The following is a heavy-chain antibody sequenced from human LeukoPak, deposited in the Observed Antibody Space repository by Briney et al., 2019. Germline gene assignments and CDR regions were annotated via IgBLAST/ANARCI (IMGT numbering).Heavy chain of an antibody. Sequence: GGSLRLSCAASGFTFSSYAMSWVRQAPGKGLEWVSAISGRGGSTYYADSVKGRFTISRDNSKNTLYLQMNSRRAEDTAVYYFAKGRARYCSGGSCYSPYWYFDLWGRGTLVTVSS. D-gene: IGHD2-15*01. CDR3: AKGRARYCSGGSCYSPYWYFDL. CDR2: ISGRGGST. CDR1: GFTFSSYA. V-gene: IGHV3-23*01. J-gene: IGHJ2*01.